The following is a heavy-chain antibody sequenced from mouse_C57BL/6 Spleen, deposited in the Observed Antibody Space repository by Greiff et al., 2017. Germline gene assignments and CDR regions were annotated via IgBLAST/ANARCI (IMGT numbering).Heavy chain of an antibody. J-gene: IGHJ2*01. CDR3: AAGLRSHYLDY. CDR2: ILPGSGST. D-gene: IGHD1-1*01. Sequence: VQLQQSGAELMKPGASVKLTCKATGYTFTGYWIEWVKQRPGHGLEWIGEILPGSGSTNYNEKFKGKAPFTADTSSNTAYMPHISRQTADSAIYYGAAGLRSHYLDYWGQCATLTVYS. V-gene: IGHV1-9*01. CDR1: GYTFTGYW.